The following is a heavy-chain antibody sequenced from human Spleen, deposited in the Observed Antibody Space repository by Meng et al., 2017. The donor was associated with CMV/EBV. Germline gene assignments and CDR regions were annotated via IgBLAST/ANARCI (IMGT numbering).Heavy chain of an antibody. Sequence: ASGFTFSSYEMHWVRQDPGKGLEWVAVISYDGSNKYYADSVKGRFTISRDNSKNTLYLQMNSLRAEDTAVFYCARDTSSSGWYSFDYWGQGTLVTVSS. CDR3: ARDTSSSGWYSFDY. D-gene: IGHD6-19*01. J-gene: IGHJ4*02. CDR1: GFTFSSYE. CDR2: ISYDGSNK. V-gene: IGHV3-30-3*01.